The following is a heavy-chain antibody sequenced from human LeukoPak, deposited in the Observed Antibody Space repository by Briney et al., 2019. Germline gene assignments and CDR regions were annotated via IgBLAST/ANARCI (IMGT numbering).Heavy chain of an antibody. CDR3: ARDQDGYDILTGGAFDI. CDR2: ISDDGNNK. D-gene: IGHD3-9*01. V-gene: IGHV3-30*09. CDR1: GFNFRIYA. J-gene: IGHJ3*02. Sequence: GRSLRLSCAASGFNFRIYAMHWVRQAPGKGLEWVAVISDDGNNKYYADSVKGRFAISRDNSRNTFYLQVDSLRAEDTAVYYCARDQDGYDILTGGAFDIWGQGTMVTVSS.